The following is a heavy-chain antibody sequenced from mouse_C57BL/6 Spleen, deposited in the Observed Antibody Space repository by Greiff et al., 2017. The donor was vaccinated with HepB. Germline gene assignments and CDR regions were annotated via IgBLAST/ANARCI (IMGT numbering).Heavy chain of an antibody. V-gene: IGHV1-19*01. CDR2: INPYNGGT. Sequence: EVQLQQSGPVLVKPGASVKMSCKASGYTFTDYYMNWVKQSHGKSLEWIGVINPYNGGTSYKQKFKGKATLTVDKSSSTAYMELNSLTSEDSAVYYCARSGPLGNYLPYAMDYWGQGTSVTVSS. J-gene: IGHJ4*01. D-gene: IGHD2-1*01. CDR1: GYTFTDYY. CDR3: ARSGPLGNYLPYAMDY.